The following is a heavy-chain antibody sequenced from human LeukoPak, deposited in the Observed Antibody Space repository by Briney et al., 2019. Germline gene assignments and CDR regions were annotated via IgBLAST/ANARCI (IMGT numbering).Heavy chain of an antibody. CDR2: IIPIFGTA. CDR3: ASCGGSCYYYYYYYMTS. Sequence: GASVKLSCKASGGTFSSYAISWVRQAPGQGLEWMGGIIPIFGTANYAQKFQGRVTITADKSTSTAYMELSSLRSEDTAVYYCASCGGSCYYYYYYYMTSGAKGPRSPSP. J-gene: IGHJ6*03. V-gene: IGHV1-69*06. D-gene: IGHD2-15*01. CDR1: GGTFSSYA.